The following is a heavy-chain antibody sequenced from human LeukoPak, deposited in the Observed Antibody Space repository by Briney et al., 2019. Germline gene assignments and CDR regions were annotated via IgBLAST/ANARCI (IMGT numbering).Heavy chain of an antibody. J-gene: IGHJ4*02. Sequence: GGSLRPSCAASGFTFSSYEMKWVRQAPGKGLESVSYISSSGRTIYSADSVKGRFTISRDNAKNSQYLQMNSLRAEDTAVYYCVRQSRIGVPWFGESDYWGQGTLVTVSS. CDR3: VRQSRIGVPWFGESDY. CDR1: GFTFSSYE. CDR2: ISSSGRTI. V-gene: IGHV3-48*03. D-gene: IGHD3-10*01.